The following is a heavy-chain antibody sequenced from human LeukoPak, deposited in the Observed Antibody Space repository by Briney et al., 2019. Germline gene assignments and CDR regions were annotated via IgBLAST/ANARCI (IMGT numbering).Heavy chain of an antibody. CDR2: INAGNGNT. V-gene: IGHV1-3*01. D-gene: IGHD6-13*01. J-gene: IGHJ4*02. CDR1: GYTFTSYA. CDR3: AREAWGSSCSDY. Sequence: GASVKVSCKASGYTFTSYAMHWVRQAPGQRLEWMGWINAGNGNTKYSQKFQGRVTITRDTSVSTAYMELSSLRSEDTAVYYCAREAWGSSCSDYWGQGTLVTVSS.